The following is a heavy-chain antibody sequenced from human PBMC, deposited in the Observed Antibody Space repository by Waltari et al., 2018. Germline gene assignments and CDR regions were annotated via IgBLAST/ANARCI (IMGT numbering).Heavy chain of an antibody. J-gene: IGHJ5*02. Sequence: QVQLVQSGAEVKKPGSSVKVSCKASGGTFSSYAISWVRQAPGQGLEWMGGIIPIFGTANYAQKFQGRVMITADESTSTAYMELSSLRSEDTAVYYCASRGYSYGCNWFDPWGQGTLVTVSS. CDR3: ASRGYSYGCNWFDP. D-gene: IGHD5-18*01. CDR2: IIPIFGTA. V-gene: IGHV1-69*01. CDR1: GGTFSSYA.